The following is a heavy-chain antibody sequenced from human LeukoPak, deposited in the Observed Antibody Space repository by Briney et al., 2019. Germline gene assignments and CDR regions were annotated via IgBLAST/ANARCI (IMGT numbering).Heavy chain of an antibody. CDR2: INHSGST. CDR3: VRDHVSPGLSNWFDP. J-gene: IGHJ5*02. D-gene: IGHD3-16*01. Sequence: PSETLSLTCAVYGGSFSGYYWSWIRQPPGKGLEWIGEINHSGSTNYNPSLKSRVTISVDTSKNQFSLKLSSVTAADTAVYYCVRDHVSPGLSNWFDPWGQGTLVTVSS. V-gene: IGHV4-34*01. CDR1: GGSFSGYY.